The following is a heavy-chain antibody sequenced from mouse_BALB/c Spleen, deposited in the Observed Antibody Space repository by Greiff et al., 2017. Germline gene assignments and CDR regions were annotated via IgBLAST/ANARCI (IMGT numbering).Heavy chain of an antibody. Sequence: EVQRVESGGGLVQPGGSLKLSCAASGFTFSSYGMSWVRQTPDKRLELVATINSNGGSTYYPDSVKGRFTISRDNAKNTLYLQMSSLKSEDTAMYYCARGSTMITTRAWFAYWGKGTLVTVSA. CDR1: GFTFSSYG. CDR2: INSNGGST. D-gene: IGHD2-4*01. V-gene: IGHV5-6-3*01. CDR3: ARGSTMITTRAWFAY. J-gene: IGHJ3*01.